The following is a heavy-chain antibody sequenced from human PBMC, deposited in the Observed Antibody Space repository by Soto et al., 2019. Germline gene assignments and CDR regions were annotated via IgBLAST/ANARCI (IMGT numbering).Heavy chain of an antibody. CDR1: GGTFSSYA. J-gene: IGHJ6*02. D-gene: IGHD3-3*01. V-gene: IGHV1-69*13. Sequence: GASVKVSCKASGGTFSSYAISWVRQAPGQGLEWMGGIIPIFGTANYAQKFQGRVTITADESTSTAYMELSSLRSEDTAVYYCARDKGIFGVVIIPYGMDVWGQGTTVTVSS. CDR3: ARDKGIFGVVIIPYGMDV. CDR2: IIPIFGTA.